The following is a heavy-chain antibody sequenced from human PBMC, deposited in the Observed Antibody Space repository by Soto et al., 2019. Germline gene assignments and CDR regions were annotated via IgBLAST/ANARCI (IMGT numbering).Heavy chain of an antibody. CDR2: INAGNGNT. J-gene: IGHJ5*02. CDR3: ARDRGKMGVARSGLDP. D-gene: IGHD3-10*01. Sequence: VASGKVSWKASGYTFTSYAMHWVRQAPGQRLEWMGWINAGNGNTKYSQKFQGRVTITRDTSASTAYMELSSLRSEDTAVYYCARDRGKMGVARSGLDPWGQGTLVTVSS. V-gene: IGHV1-3*01. CDR1: GYTFTSYA.